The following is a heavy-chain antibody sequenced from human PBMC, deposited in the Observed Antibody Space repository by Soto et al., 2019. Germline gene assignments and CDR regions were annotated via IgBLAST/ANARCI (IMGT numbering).Heavy chain of an antibody. CDR2: ISYDGSNK. CDR1: GFTFSSYG. J-gene: IGHJ6*01. V-gene: IGHV3-30*18. D-gene: IGHD6-6*01. CDR3: AKVNGRTQILAARLYYYYYGMDV. Sequence: QVQLVESGGGVVQPGRSLRLSCAASGFTFSSYGMHWVRQAPGKGLEWVAVISYDGSNKYYADSVKGRFTISRDNSKNTLYLQMNSLRSEDTAVYYCAKVNGRTQILAARLYYYYYGMDVW.